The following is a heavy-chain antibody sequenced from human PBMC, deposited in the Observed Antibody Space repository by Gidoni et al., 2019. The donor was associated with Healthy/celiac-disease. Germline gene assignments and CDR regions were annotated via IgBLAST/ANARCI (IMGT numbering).Heavy chain of an antibody. J-gene: IGHJ5*02. CDR2: MNPNSGNT. Sequence: QVQLVQSGAEVKKPGASVKVSCKASGYTFTSYDINWVRQATGQGLEWMGWMNPNSGNTGYAQKFQGRVTMTRNTSISTAYMELSSLRSEDTAVYYCATLKRGWELLAWGWFDPWGQGTLVTVSS. CDR1: GYTFTSYD. CDR3: ATLKRGWELLAWGWFDP. V-gene: IGHV1-8*01. D-gene: IGHD1-26*01.